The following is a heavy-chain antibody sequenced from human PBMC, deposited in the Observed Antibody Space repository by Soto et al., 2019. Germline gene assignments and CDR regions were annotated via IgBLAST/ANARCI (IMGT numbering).Heavy chain of an antibody. CDR2: IYGSGST. Sequence: QVQLQESGPGLVKPWETLSLTCTVSGNSIGDYYWSWFRQSPGKGLEWIGYIYGSGSTNYNPSLKSRVTISADPSKNQFSLELTSVTAADTAVYYCARRRIGDYWGQGTPIPVSS. D-gene: IGHD3-3*01. CDR3: ARRRIGDY. V-gene: IGHV4-59*08. J-gene: IGHJ4*02. CDR1: GNSIGDYY.